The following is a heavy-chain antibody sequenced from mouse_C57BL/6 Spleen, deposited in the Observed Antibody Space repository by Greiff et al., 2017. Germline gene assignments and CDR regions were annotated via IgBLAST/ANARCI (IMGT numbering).Heavy chain of an antibody. CDR1: GYSFTDYY. V-gene: IGHV1-19*01. Sequence: EVQLQQSGPVLVKPGASVKMSCKASGYSFTDYYMNWVKQSHGKSLEWIGVINPYNGGTSYTQKFKGKATLTVDKSSSTAYMQLNSLTSEDSAVYYCSRNYEYDPGCAYWGQGTLVNVSA. J-gene: IGHJ3*01. CDR2: INPYNGGT. CDR3: SRNYEYDPGCAY. D-gene: IGHD2-4*01.